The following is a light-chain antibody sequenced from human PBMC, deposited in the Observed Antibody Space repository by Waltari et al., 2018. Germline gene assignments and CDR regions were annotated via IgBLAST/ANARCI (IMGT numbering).Light chain of an antibody. CDR3: QQHSNGPT. CDR2: DAS. J-gene: IGKJ4*01. CDR1: QSVSSY. Sequence: IVLTQSPATLSLSPGERATLSCRASQSVSSYLAWYQQKPGQPPRLVIYDASNRSTGLPARFSGGGTATDITLTISSLEPEDLAVYYYQQHSNGPTFGGGTKVEIK. V-gene: IGKV3-11*01.